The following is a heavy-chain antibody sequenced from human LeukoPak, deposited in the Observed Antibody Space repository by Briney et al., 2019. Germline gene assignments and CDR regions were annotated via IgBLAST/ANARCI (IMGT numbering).Heavy chain of an antibody. V-gene: IGHV4-59*01. CDR2: ISYSGST. J-gene: IGHJ3*01. CDR3: ARDEAPRYNYDSTGYSYASDL. D-gene: IGHD3-22*01. CDR1: AYSIRGYY. Sequence: SETLSLTCSVSAYSIRGYYWSWIRQPPGKGLEWIGYISYSGSTNYNPSLKSRVTMSVDRSKNQFSLNLSSVTAADTAVYYCARDEAPRYNYDSTGYSYASDLWGQGTMVTVSS.